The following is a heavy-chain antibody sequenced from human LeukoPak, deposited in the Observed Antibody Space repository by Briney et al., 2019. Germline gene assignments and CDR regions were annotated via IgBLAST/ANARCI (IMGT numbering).Heavy chain of an antibody. CDR1: GFTFSSYY. D-gene: IGHD3-10*01. J-gene: IGHJ3*02. CDR3: ARYYGSGTYAVDI. CDR2: INADGSST. V-gene: IGHV3-74*01. Sequence: AGSLRLSCAASGFTFSSYYMHWVRQAPGTGLVWVSRINADGSSTTYANSVKGRFIISRDNAKNTLYLQMSSLRVEDTAVYYCARYYGSGTYAVDIWGQGTMVSVSS.